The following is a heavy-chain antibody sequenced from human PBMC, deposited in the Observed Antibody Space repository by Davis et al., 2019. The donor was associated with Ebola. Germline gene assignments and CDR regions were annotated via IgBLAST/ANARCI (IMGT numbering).Heavy chain of an antibody. D-gene: IGHD3-10*01. CDR1: GYTFTSYA. Sequence: ASVKVSCKASGYTFTSYAMNWVRQAPGQGLEWMGWINTNTGNPTYAQGFTGRFVFPLDTSVSTAYLQISSLKAEDTAVYYCARGGELLWFGELLGGAFDIWGQGTMVTVSS. CDR2: INTNTGNP. CDR3: ARGGELLWFGELLGGAFDI. J-gene: IGHJ3*02. V-gene: IGHV7-4-1*02.